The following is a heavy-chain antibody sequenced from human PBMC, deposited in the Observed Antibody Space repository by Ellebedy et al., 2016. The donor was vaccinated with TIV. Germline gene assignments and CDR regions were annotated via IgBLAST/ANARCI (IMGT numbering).Heavy chain of an antibody. CDR3: ATLLSHLDY. V-gene: IGHV1-24*01. D-gene: IGHD3-16*02. Sequence: AASVKVSCKASGYTFTNYGISWVRQAPGKGLEWMGGFDPEDGETIYAQKFQGRVTMTEDTSTDTAYMELSSLRSEDTAVYYCATLLSHLDYWGQGTLVTVSS. CDR1: GYTFTNYG. J-gene: IGHJ4*02. CDR2: FDPEDGET.